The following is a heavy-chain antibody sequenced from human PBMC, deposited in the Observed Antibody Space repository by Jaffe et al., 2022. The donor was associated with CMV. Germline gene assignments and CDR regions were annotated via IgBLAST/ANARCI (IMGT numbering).Heavy chain of an antibody. J-gene: IGHJ5*02. V-gene: IGHV4-39*01. Sequence: QLQLQESGPGLVKPSETLSLTCTVSSGSISSSSYYWGWIRQPPGKGLEWIGTISYSGTTYYNPSLKSRGTISVDTSKNQFSLKLSSVTAADTALYYCAPGSGSRYAFNNWFDPWGQGTLVTVSS. CDR1: SGSISSSSYY. D-gene: IGHD6-13*01. CDR3: APGSGSRYAFNNWFDP. CDR2: ISYSGTT.